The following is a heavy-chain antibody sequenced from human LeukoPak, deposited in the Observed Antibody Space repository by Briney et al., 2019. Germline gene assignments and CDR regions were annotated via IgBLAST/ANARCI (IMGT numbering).Heavy chain of an antibody. J-gene: IGHJ4*02. CDR2: IYYSGST. V-gene: IGHV4-59*11. Sequence: KPSETLSLTCTVSGGSISSHYWSWIRQPPGKGLEWIGYIYYSGSTNYSPSLKSRATISVDTSKNHFSLRLSSMSAADTALYYCARVGGTTTRYFDYWGQGTLVTVSS. CDR3: ARVGGTTTRYFDY. CDR1: GGSISSHY. D-gene: IGHD1-1*01.